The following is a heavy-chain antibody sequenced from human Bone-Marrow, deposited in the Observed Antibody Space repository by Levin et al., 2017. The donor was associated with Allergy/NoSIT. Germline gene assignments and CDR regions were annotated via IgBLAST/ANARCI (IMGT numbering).Heavy chain of an antibody. J-gene: IGHJ5*02. Sequence: PGGSLRLSCEASGITFSHYWMNWVRQAPGKGLEWVANIKQDGSEKSYVASVKGRFTITRDNAKNSLYLQMNTLRAEDTAVYYCASTFASDWLDHWGQGSLVTVSS. CDR1: GITFSHYW. CDR2: IKQDGSEK. CDR3: ASTFASDWLDH. V-gene: IGHV3-7*02. D-gene: IGHD3-3*01.